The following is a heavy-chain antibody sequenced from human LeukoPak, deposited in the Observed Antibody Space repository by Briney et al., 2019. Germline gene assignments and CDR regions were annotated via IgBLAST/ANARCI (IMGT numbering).Heavy chain of an antibody. CDR2: MNPNSGNT. CDR1: GYTFTSYD. D-gene: IGHD5-18*01. V-gene: IGHV1-8*01. CDR3: ARSNGYLVFEKYYYYGMDV. J-gene: IGHJ6*02. Sequence: ASVKVSCKASGYTFTSYDINWVRQATGQGLEWMGWMNPNSGNTGYAQKFQGRVTMTRNTSISTAYMELSSLRSEDTAVYYCARSNGYLVFEKYYYYGMDVWGQGTTVTVSS.